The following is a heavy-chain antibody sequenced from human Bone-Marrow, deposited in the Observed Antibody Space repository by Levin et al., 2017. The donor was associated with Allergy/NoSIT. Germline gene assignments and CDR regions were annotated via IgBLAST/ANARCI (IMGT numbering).Heavy chain of an antibody. CDR1: GFTFSSYW. CDR3: ARDLTMIDNWFDP. Sequence: PGGSLRLSCAASGFTFSSYWMSWVRQAPGKGLEWVANIKQDGSEKYYVDSVKGRFTISRDNAKNSLYLQMNSLRAEDTAVYYCARDLTMIDNWFDPWGQGTLVTVSS. D-gene: IGHD3-22*01. J-gene: IGHJ5*02. CDR2: IKQDGSEK. V-gene: IGHV3-7*01.